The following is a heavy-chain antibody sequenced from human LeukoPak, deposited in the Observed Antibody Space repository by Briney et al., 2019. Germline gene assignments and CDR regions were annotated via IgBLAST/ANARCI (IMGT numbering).Heavy chain of an antibody. J-gene: IGHJ4*02. CDR1: GFTFSSYA. D-gene: IGHD2-2*01. Sequence: GASLRLSCAASGFTFSSYAMSWVRQAPGKGLEWVSAISGSGGSTYYADSVKGRFTISRDNSKNTLYLQMNSLRAEDTAVYYCAKTCSSTSCYFDWGQGTLATVSS. V-gene: IGHV3-23*01. CDR2: ISGSGGST. CDR3: AKTCSSTSCYFD.